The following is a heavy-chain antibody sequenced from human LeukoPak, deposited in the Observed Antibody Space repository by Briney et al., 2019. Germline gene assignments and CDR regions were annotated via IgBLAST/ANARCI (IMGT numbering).Heavy chain of an antibody. J-gene: IGHJ4*02. CDR2: LSYDGRKT. CDR1: GFTFSDYN. V-gene: IGHV3-30*18. CDR3: AKDVGGGYTFYHFDH. D-gene: IGHD3-22*01. Sequence: GGSLRLSCAASGFTFSDYNMNWVRQAPGKGLEWVAILSYDGRKTYYADSVKGRFTMSRDNSKNTVFLQMNRLRHEDTNVYYCAKDVGGGYTFYHFDHWGQGTLVTVSS.